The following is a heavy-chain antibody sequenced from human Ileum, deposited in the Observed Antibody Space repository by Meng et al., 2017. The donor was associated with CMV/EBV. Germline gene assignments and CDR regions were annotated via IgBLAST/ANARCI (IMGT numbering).Heavy chain of an antibody. J-gene: IGHJ4*02. CDR2: IYSSGST. CDR1: GDSTSGFF. Sequence: QVQLQEPGPGLVKPSETLSLTCTVSGDSTSGFFWSWIRQPAGKGLEWIGRIYSSGSTFYNPSLESRVTMSIDTSKNQFSLRLASVTAADTAVYFCAKEQSIGIAVTGIFDFWGQGALVTVFS. D-gene: IGHD6-19*01. V-gene: IGHV4-4*07. CDR3: AKEQSIGIAVTGIFDF.